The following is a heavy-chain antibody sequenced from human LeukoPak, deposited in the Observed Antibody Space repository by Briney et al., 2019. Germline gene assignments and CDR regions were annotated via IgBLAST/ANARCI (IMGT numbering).Heavy chain of an antibody. J-gene: IGHJ4*02. CDR2: IRSKAYGGTT. V-gene: IGHV3-49*04. CDR1: GFTFGDYA. CDR3: TRGGIVPAAAFDY. Sequence: GRSLRLSCTASGFTFGDYAMSWVRQAPGKGLEWVGFIRSKAYGGTTEYAASVKGRFTISRDDSKSIAYLQMNSLKTEDTAVYYCTRGGIVPAAAFDYWGQGTLVTVSS. D-gene: IGHD2-2*01.